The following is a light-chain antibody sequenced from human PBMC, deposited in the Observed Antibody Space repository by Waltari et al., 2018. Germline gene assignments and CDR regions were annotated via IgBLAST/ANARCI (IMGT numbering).Light chain of an antibody. CDR3: QQYYRTPLT. V-gene: IGKV4-1*01. Sequence: IVMTQSRDPLAVSLAHQATITCNSTQTVLSSSNNKNYLAWYQQKPGQPPRLLIYLASTRESGVPDRFSGSGSGTDFTLTISSLQSEDVAVYYCQQYYRTPLTFGGGTKVEIK. CDR2: LAS. CDR1: QTVLSSSNNKNY. J-gene: IGKJ4*01.